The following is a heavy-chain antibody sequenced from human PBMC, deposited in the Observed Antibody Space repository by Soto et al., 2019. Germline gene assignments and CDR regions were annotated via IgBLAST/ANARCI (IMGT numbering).Heavy chain of an antibody. Sequence: SETLSLTCTVSGGSISGSSYYWGWIRQPPGKGLEWIGSIYYSGSTYYNPSLKSRVTISVDTSKNQFSLKLSSVTAADTAVYYCARQASGGTLDYWGQGTLVTVSS. V-gene: IGHV4-39*01. J-gene: IGHJ4*02. CDR2: IYYSGST. D-gene: IGHD2-15*01. CDR3: ARQASGGTLDY. CDR1: GGSISGSSYY.